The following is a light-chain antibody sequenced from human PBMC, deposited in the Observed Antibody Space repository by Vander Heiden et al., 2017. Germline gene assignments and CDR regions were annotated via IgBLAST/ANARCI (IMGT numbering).Light chain of an antibody. CDR3: QEWDSSTVV. CDR1: KLRDKY. CDR2: QDS. Sequence: YELTQPPPLSVFPGQTASITCSEDKLRDKYACWYQQKPGQSPGLVIYQDSKRPSGIPERFSGSNSGNTATLAISGTQAMDEANYYCQEWDSSTVVFGGGTKLTVL. J-gene: IGLJ2*01. V-gene: IGLV3-1*01.